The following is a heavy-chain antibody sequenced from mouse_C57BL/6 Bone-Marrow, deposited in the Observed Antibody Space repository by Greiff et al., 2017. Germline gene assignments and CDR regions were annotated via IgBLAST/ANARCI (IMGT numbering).Heavy chain of an antibody. D-gene: IGHD2-4*01. V-gene: IGHV2-5*01. Sequence: VQLQQSGPGLVQPSQSLSITCTVSGFSLTSYGVHWVRQSPGKGLEWLGVIWRGGSTDDNAAFMSRLSITKDNSKSQVFFKMNSLQADDTAIYYWAKAGDYEHYAMDYWGQGTLVTVSS. CDR2: IWRGGST. CDR3: AKAGDYEHYAMDY. J-gene: IGHJ4*01. CDR1: GFSLTSYG.